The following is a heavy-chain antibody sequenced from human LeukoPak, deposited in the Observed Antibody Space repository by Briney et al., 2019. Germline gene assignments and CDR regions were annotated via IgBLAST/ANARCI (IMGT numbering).Heavy chain of an antibody. CDR2: ISYSGST. V-gene: IGHV4-59*01. D-gene: IGHD6-19*01. CDR1: GGSISSYY. CDR3: VRDGGYSSGWYGNNWFDP. J-gene: IGHJ5*02. Sequence: SETLSLTCTVSGGSISSYYWSWIRQPPGKGREWIGYISYSGSTNYNPSLKSRVTISVDTSKKQFSLKLNSVTAADTAVYYCVRDGGYSSGWYGNNWFDPWGQGTLVTVSS.